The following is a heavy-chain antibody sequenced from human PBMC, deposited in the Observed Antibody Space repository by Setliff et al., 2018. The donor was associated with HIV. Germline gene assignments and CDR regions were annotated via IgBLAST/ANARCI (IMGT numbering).Heavy chain of an antibody. Sequence: SETLPLTCAVSGYSISSGFYWGWIRQPPGKGLEWIGTIYHRGSTYYNPSLKSRVTISVDTSKNQFSLKVSSVTAADTAVYYCARQSSGSPEYFQHWGQGTRVTVS. CDR2: IYHRGST. D-gene: IGHD1-26*01. V-gene: IGHV4-38-2*01. CDR1: GYSISSGFY. CDR3: ARQSSGSPEYFQH. J-gene: IGHJ1*01.